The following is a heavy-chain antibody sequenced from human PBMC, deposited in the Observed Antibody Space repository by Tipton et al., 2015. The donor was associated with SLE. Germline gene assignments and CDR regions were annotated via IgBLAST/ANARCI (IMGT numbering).Heavy chain of an antibody. J-gene: IGHJ4*02. D-gene: IGHD3-10*01. CDR2: INREGGEK. CDR3: ARDPRELDY. CDR1: GFTFRNFW. Sequence: SLRLSCVASGFTFRNFWLSWVRQAPGKGLEWVANINREGGEKYYVDSVKGRFTISRDNAKNSLYLQMNSLRAEDTAVYYCARDPRELDYWGQGTLVTVSS. V-gene: IGHV3-7*01.